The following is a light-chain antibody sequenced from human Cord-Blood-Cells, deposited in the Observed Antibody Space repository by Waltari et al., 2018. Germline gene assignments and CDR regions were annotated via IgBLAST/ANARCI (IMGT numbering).Light chain of an antibody. CDR2: DVS. Sequence: QSALTQPASVSGSPGQSITISCTGPRSDVGGYTYFSWYQQHPGKAPQLMIYDVSTRPSGVSNRFSGSKSGNTASLTISGLQAEDEADYYCSSYTSSSTYVFGTGTKVTVL. J-gene: IGLJ1*01. V-gene: IGLV2-14*03. CDR1: RSDVGGYTY. CDR3: SSYTSSSTYV.